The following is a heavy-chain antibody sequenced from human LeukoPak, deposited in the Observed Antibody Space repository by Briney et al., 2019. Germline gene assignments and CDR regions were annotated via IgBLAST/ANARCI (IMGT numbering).Heavy chain of an antibody. Sequence: SETLSLTCAVYGGSLSGYYWSWIRQPPGKGLEWIGEINHSGSTNYNPSLKSRVTISVDTSKNQFSLKLSSVTAADTAVYYCARRAYDYVWGSYRYEQISYFDYWGQGTLVTVSS. CDR3: ARRAYDYVWGSYRYEQISYFDY. V-gene: IGHV4-34*01. D-gene: IGHD3-16*02. CDR1: GGSLSGYY. J-gene: IGHJ4*02. CDR2: INHSGST.